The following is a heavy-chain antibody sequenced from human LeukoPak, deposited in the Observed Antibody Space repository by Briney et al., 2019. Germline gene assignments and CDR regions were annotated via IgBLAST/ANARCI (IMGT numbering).Heavy chain of an antibody. J-gene: IGHJ4*02. Sequence: SETLSLTCTVSGGSISGGKDFWAWIRQPPGKGLVWIGSIYYSGSTYYNPSLKSRATISVDTSKSEFSLNLHSVTAADTAVYFCARRGITYSSSFFDSWGQGTLVTVSS. CDR3: ARRGITYSSSFFDS. CDR2: IYYSGST. D-gene: IGHD6-13*01. CDR1: GGSISGGKDF. V-gene: IGHV4-39*01.